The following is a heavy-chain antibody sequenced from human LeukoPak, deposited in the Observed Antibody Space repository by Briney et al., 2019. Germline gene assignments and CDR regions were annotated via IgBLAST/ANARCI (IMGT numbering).Heavy chain of an antibody. CDR3: ARDTHYSSGWYSFWYFDL. J-gene: IGHJ2*01. CDR1: GYTLTELS. Sequence: GASVKVSCKVSGYTLTELSMHWVRQAPGKGLEWMGGFDPEDGETIYAQKFQGRVTMTEDTSTDTAYMELSSLRSEDTAVYYCARDTHYSSGWYSFWYFDLWGRGTLVTVSS. CDR2: FDPEDGET. D-gene: IGHD6-19*01. V-gene: IGHV1-24*01.